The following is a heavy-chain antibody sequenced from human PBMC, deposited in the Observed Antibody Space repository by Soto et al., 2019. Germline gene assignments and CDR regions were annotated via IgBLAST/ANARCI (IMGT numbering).Heavy chain of an antibody. Sequence: QVQLVQSGAEVKKPGSSVKVSCKASGGTFSSYAISWVRQAPGQGLEWMGGIIPVFGTANYAQKFQGRVTITADESTSTAYMELSSLRSEDTAVYYCASTIFGVAPYYYGMDVWGQGTTVTVSS. V-gene: IGHV1-69*12. J-gene: IGHJ6*02. CDR2: IIPVFGTA. CDR3: ASTIFGVAPYYYGMDV. CDR1: GGTFSSYA. D-gene: IGHD3-3*01.